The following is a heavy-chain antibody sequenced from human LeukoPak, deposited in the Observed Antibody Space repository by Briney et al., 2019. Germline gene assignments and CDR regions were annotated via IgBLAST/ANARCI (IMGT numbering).Heavy chain of an antibody. J-gene: IGHJ4*02. CDR1: GFTFSSST. CDR2: ISSSSSYI. Sequence: GGSLRLSCVASGFTFSSSTMNWVRQAPGKGLEWVSSISSSSSYIYYADSVKGRFTISRDNAKNSLYLQMNSLRAEDTAVYYCARDNYYYDSSGYYHFDYWGQGTLVTVSS. V-gene: IGHV3-21*01. CDR3: ARDNYYYDSSGYYHFDY. D-gene: IGHD3-22*01.